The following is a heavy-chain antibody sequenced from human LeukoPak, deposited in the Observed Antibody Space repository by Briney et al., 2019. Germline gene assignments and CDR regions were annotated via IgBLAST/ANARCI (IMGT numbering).Heavy chain of an antibody. D-gene: IGHD6-19*01. CDR3: ARALGGWYLID. J-gene: IGHJ4*02. CDR2: IHPNTGGT. V-gene: IGHV1-2*06. CDR1: GYTFTGYY. Sequence: ASVKVSCKTSGYTFTGYYLHWVRQAPGQGLELMGRIHPNTGGTDYAQKLQGRVTMTRDTSINTAYMELSRLRSDDTAVYYCARALGGWYLIDWGQGTLLTVSS.